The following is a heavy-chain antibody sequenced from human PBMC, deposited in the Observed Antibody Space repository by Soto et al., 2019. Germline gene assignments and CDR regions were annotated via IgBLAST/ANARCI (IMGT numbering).Heavy chain of an antibody. V-gene: IGHV3-64*01. CDR2: ISNNGAHT. CDR1: GFTFSNYE. Sequence: AQLVESGGGLVQPGGSLRLSCAASGFTFSNYEMHWVRQAPGKGLEYVSGISNNGAHTDYAKSVKGRFTISRDNSENTLYLQMGSLRAEDMALYYCARRGYGSRWPNVYMDVCAKGPRSPSP. J-gene: IGHJ6*03. CDR3: ARRGYGSRWPNVYMDV. D-gene: IGHD6-13*01.